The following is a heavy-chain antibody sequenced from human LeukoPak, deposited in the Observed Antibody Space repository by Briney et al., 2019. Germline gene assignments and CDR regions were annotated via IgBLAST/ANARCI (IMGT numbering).Heavy chain of an antibody. D-gene: IGHD4-11*01. V-gene: IGHV3-9*01. CDR1: GFTFDDYA. Sequence: GRSLRLSCAASGFTFDDYAIHWVRQAPGKGLEWVSGISWDSDSIDYADSVMGRFSISRDNTKNSLYLQMNSLRPEDTALYYCAKGLYSNLLGFDYCGQGTLVTVSS. CDR2: ISWDSDSI. J-gene: IGHJ4*02. CDR3: AKGLYSNLLGFDY.